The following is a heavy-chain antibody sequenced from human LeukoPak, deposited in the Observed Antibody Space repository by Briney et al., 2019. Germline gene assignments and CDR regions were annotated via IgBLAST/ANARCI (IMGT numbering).Heavy chain of an antibody. V-gene: IGHV3-7*03. J-gene: IGHJ4*02. CDR2: IVQDGSQK. CDR3: ARNEKWGRDY. D-gene: IGHD1-26*01. CDR1: GFTFSSRW. Sequence: GGSLRLSCAASGFTFSSRWMSWVRQAPGKGLEWVANIVQDGSQKYYVDSVKGRFTISRDNGKNSLYLQMNSLRAEDTAVYYCARNEKWGRDYWGQGTLVTVSS.